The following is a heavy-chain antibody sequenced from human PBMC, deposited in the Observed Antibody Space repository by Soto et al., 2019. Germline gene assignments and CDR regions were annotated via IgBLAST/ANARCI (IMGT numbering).Heavy chain of an antibody. J-gene: IGHJ4*02. CDR3: ATERWLQAFDY. CDR2: IYYSGST. V-gene: IGHV4-30-4*01. Sequence: SETLSLTCTVSGGSISSGDYYWSWIRQPPGKGLEWIGYIYYSGSTYYNPSLKSRVTISVDTSKNQFSLKLSSVTAADTAVYYCATERWLQAFDYWGQGTLVTVSS. CDR1: GGSISSGDYY. D-gene: IGHD5-12*01.